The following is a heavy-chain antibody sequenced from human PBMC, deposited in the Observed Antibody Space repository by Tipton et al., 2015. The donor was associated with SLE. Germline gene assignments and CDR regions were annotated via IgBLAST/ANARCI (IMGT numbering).Heavy chain of an antibody. CDR1: GGSISSYY. CDR2: IYTSGST. D-gene: IGHD6-13*01. CDR3: ARDFQSPSLYSSSSEVNWFDP. J-gene: IGHJ5*02. Sequence: TLSLTCTVSGGSISSYYWSWIRQPAGKGLEWIGRIYTSGSTNYNPSLKSRVTMSVDTSKNQFSLKLSSVTAADTAVHYCARDFQSPSLYSSSSEVNWFDPWGQGTLVTVSS. V-gene: IGHV4-4*07.